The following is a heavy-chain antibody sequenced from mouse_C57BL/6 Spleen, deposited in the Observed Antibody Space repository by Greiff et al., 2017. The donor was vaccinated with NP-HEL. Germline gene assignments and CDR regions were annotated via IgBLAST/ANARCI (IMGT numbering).Heavy chain of an antibody. J-gene: IGHJ4*01. CDR2: IYPGGGYT. D-gene: IGHD1-1*01. CDR3: ARGGYYGSSYYAMDY. V-gene: IGHV1-63*01. CDR1: GYTFTNYW. Sequence: VQLQQSGAELVRPGTSVKMSCKASGYTFTNYWIGWAKQRPGHGLEWIGDIYPGGGYTNYNEKFKGKATLTADKSSSTAYMQFSSLTSEDSAIYYCARGGYYGSSYYAMDYWGQGTSVTVSS.